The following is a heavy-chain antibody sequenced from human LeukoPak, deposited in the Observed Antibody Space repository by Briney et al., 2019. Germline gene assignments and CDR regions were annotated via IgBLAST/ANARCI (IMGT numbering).Heavy chain of an antibody. CDR2: ISGSGGAT. Sequence: GGSLRLSCAPSGFTFSSYAMSGVRQAPGRGLEWVSGISGSGGATNYADSVKGRFTISRDNSKNTLYLQMNCLRAEDTAVYYCGGVRIQHWGQGTLVTVSS. CDR3: GGVRIQH. J-gene: IGHJ1*01. CDR1: GFTFSSYA. V-gene: IGHV3-23*01. D-gene: IGHD1-26*01.